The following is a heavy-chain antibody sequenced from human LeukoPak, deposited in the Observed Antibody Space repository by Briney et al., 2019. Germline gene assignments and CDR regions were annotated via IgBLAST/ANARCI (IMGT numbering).Heavy chain of an antibody. CDR3: VKESIGYCSGGSCY. CDR2: ISSNGGST. D-gene: IGHD2-15*01. CDR1: GFTFSSYA. J-gene: IGHJ4*02. V-gene: IGHV3-64D*06. Sequence: GGSLRLSCSASGFTFSSYAMHWVRQAPGKGLEYVSAISSNGGSTYYADSVKGRFTISRDNSKNTLYLQMSSLRAEDTAVYYWVKESIGYCSGGSCYWGQGTLVTVSS.